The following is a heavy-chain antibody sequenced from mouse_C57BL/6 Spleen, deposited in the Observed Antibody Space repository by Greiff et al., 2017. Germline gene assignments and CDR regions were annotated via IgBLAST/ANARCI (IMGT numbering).Heavy chain of an antibody. CDR3: TRSWGYAMDD. J-gene: IGHJ4*01. V-gene: IGHV1-15*01. Sequence: QVQLKQSGAELVRPGASVTLSCKASGYTFTDYEMHWVKQTPVHGLEWIGAIDPATGGTAYNQKFKGKAILTADKSSSTAYMELRSLTSEDAAVYYCTRSWGYAMDDWGKGTSVTVSS. CDR2: IDPATGGT. D-gene: IGHD4-1*01. CDR1: GYTFTDYE.